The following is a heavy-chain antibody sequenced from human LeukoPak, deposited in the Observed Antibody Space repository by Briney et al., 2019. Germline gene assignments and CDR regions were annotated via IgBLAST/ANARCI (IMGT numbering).Heavy chain of an antibody. Sequence: SETLSLACTVSGASISTDYWSWIGQPAGKGLEWIRRIYTSGSTDYNPSLKIRVTMSVDTSKNQFSLKLSSVTAADTAVYYCARGSFWTVTHYFDYWGQGTLVTVSS. CDR2: IYTSGST. CDR1: GASISTDY. J-gene: IGHJ4*02. CDR3: ARGSFWTVTHYFDY. V-gene: IGHV4-4*07. D-gene: IGHD4-17*01.